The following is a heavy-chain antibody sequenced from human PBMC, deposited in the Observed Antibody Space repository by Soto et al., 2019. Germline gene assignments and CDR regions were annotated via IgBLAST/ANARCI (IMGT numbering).Heavy chain of an antibody. V-gene: IGHV1-69*12. CDR1: GGTFNTYA. CDR2: IIPIFGTT. J-gene: IGHJ4*02. CDR3: ARTASSGWSYFDY. Sequence: QVQLVQSGAEVKKPGSSVKVSCKASGGTFNTYAINWVRQAPGQGLEWMGGIIPIFGTTNYAQNFQGRATITADGSTSTAYMELSSLRSEDMAVYYCARTASSGWSYFDYWGQGTLVTVSS. D-gene: IGHD6-19*01.